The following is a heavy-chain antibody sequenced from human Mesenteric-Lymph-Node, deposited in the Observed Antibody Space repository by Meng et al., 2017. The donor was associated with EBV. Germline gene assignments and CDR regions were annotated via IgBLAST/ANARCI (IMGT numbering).Heavy chain of an antibody. CDR2: IYYTGST. V-gene: IGHV4-39*01. CDR3: ASLSIVGASSYADY. D-gene: IGHD1-26*01. J-gene: IGHJ4*02. CDR1: GGSTRSSTYY. Sequence: QLPLQESGPGLVKPSEPLSLPCTVSGGSTRSSTYYWGWIRQPPGKGLEWIGSIYYTGSTYYNPSLKSRVTIFVDTSKNQFSLKLSSVTAADTAVYYCASLSIVGASSYADYWGQGILVTVFS.